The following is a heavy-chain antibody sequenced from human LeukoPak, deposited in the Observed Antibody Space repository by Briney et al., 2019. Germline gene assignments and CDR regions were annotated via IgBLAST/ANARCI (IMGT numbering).Heavy chain of an antibody. D-gene: IGHD6-19*01. J-gene: IGHJ4*02. CDR2: IIPIFGTA. V-gene: IGHV1-69*06. CDR1: GGTFSSYA. Sequence: SVKVSCKASGGTFSSYAISWVRQAPGQGLEWMGGIIPIFGTANYAQKFQGRVTITADKSTSTAYMELSSLRSEDTAVYYCAGVWRVGWYYFDYWGQGTLVTVSS. CDR3: AGVWRVGWYYFDY.